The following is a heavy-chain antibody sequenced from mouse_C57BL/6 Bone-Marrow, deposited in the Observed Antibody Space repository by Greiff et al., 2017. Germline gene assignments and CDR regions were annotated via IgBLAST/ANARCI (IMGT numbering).Heavy chain of an antibody. CDR2: INPNNGGT. V-gene: IGHV1-26*01. Sequence: EVNLVESGPELVKPGASVKISCKASGYTFTDYYMNWVKQSHGKSLEWIGDINPNNGGTSYNQKFKGKATLTLDKSSSTAYMELRSLTSEDSAVYYCARRRDYFDYWGQGTTLTVSS. CDR3: ARRRDYFDY. CDR1: GYTFTDYY. J-gene: IGHJ2*01.